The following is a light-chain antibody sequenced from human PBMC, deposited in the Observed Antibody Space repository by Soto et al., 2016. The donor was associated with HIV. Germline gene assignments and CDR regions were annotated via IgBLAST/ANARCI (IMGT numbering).Light chain of an antibody. Sequence: DVVMTQSPLTLPVTLGQPASISCRSNQSLVHSNGNTYLTWFQQRPGQSPRRLIYQVSNRDSGVPDRFSGSGSGTDFTLKISRVEAEDIGLYYCMQSTHWPPGTFGQGTKVEIK. V-gene: IGKV2-30*02. J-gene: IGKJ1*01. CDR1: QSLVHSNGNTY. CDR3: MQSTHWPPGT. CDR2: QVS.